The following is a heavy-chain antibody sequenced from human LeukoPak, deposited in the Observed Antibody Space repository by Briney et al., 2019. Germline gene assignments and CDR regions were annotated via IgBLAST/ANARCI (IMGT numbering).Heavy chain of an antibody. CDR1: GFTFSSYA. V-gene: IGHV3-23*01. J-gene: IGHJ4*02. CDR3: AKFFAPSGGASGWTWTIDN. D-gene: IGHD6-25*01. Sequence: GGSLRLSCAASGFTFSSYAMSWVRQAPGKGLEWVSAISGSGGSTYYADSVKGRFTISRDNSKNTLYVQVNSLGTEDTAAYYCAKFFAPSGGASGWTWTIDNWGQGTLVIVSS. CDR2: ISGSGGST.